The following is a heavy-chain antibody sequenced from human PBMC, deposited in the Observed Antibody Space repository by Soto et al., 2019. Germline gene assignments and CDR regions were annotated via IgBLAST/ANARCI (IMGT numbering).Heavy chain of an antibody. V-gene: IGHV1-46*01. J-gene: IGHJ4*02. Sequence: QVQLVQSGAEVKRPGASVKVSCKASGYTFTTYYMHWVRQAPGQGLEWLGIINPNGGSTTYAQKFQGRVTRTRDTSTSTVYLELSSLRSEDTAVYYCARAGYCRGGTCFHGNCDYWGQGTLVTVSA. CDR1: GYTFTTYY. D-gene: IGHD2-15*01. CDR2: INPNGGST. CDR3: ARAGYCRGGTCFHGNCDY.